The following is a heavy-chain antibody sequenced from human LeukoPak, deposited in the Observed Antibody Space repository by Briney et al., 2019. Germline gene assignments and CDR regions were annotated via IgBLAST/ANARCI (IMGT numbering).Heavy chain of an antibody. J-gene: IGHJ1*01. D-gene: IGHD4-17*01. CDR2: INTNTGNP. V-gene: IGHV7-4-1*02. Sequence: ASVKVSCKASGYTFTSYAMNWVRQAPGQGLEWMGWINTNTGNPTYAQGFTGRFVFSLDTSVSTAYLQISSLKAEDTAVYYCARGDYGDYVTEYFQHWGQGTLVTVPS. CDR1: GYTFTSYA. CDR3: ARGDYGDYVTEYFQH.